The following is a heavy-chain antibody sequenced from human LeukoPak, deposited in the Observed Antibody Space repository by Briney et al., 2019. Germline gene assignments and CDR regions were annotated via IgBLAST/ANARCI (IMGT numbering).Heavy chain of an antibody. Sequence: GGSLRLSCAASGFTFSSYAMHWVRQAPGKGLEWVAVISYDGSNKYYADSVKGRFTISRDNSKNTLYLQMNSLRAEDTAVYYCARAELLWFGELYAFDIWGQGTMVTVSS. D-gene: IGHD3-10*01. CDR3: ARAELLWFGELYAFDI. CDR1: GFTFSSYA. V-gene: IGHV3-30-3*01. J-gene: IGHJ3*02. CDR2: ISYDGSNK.